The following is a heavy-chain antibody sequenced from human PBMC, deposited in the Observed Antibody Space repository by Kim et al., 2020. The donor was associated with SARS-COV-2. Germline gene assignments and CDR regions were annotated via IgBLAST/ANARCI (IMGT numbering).Heavy chain of an antibody. V-gene: IGHV4-4*02. CDR1: GGSISSSNW. J-gene: IGHJ3*02. D-gene: IGHD4-17*01. Sequence: SETLSLTCAVSGGSISSSNWWSWVRQPPGTGLEWIGEIYHSGSTNYNPSLKSRVTISVDKSKNQFSLKLSSVTAADTAVYYCARIDYGVPRGAFDIWGQGTMVTVSS. CDR2: IYHSGST. CDR3: ARIDYGVPRGAFDI.